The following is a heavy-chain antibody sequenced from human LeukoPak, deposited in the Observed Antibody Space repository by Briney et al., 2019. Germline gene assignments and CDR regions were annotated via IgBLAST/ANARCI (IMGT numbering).Heavy chain of an antibody. J-gene: IGHJ4*02. CDR1: GGSISSGDYY. CDR3: ARQDGYSLFDY. V-gene: IGHV4-30-4*08. Sequence: SETLSLTCTVSGGSISSGDYYWSWIRQPPGKGLEWIGYIYYSGSTYYNPSLKSRVTISVDTSKNQFSLKLSSVTAADTAVYYCARQDGYSLFDYWGQGTLVTVSS. CDR2: IYYSGST. D-gene: IGHD3-22*01.